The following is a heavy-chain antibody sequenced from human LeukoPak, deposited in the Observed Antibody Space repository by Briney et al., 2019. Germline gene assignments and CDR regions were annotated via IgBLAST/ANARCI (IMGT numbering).Heavy chain of an antibody. CDR3: VRHSPYTSGWPFDY. V-gene: IGHV1-2*02. CDR2: INPNSGGT. CDR1: GNTFTGYY. Sequence: GASVKVSCKASGNTFTGYYMHWVRQAPGQGLEWMGWINPNSGGTNYAQKFQGRVTMTRDTSISTAYMELSRLRSDDTAVYYCVRHSPYTSGWPFDYWGQGTLVTVSS. J-gene: IGHJ4*02. D-gene: IGHD6-19*01.